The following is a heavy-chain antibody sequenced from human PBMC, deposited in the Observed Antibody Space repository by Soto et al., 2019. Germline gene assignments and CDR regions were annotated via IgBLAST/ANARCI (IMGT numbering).Heavy chain of an antibody. CDR1: GFTFSSYG. CDR2: IWYDGSNK. J-gene: IGHJ4*02. CDR3: ARVRGPSGDYDGLVDY. Sequence: QVQLVESGGGVVQPGRSLRLSCAASGFTFSSYGMHWVRQAPGKGLEWVAVIWYDGSNKYYADSVKGRFTISRDNSKNTLYLQMNSLRAEDTAVYYCARVRGPSGDYDGLVDYWGQGTLVTVSS. V-gene: IGHV3-33*01. D-gene: IGHD4-17*01.